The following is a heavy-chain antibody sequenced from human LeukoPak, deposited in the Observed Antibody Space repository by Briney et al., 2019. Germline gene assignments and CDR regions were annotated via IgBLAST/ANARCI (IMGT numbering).Heavy chain of an antibody. V-gene: IGHV4-61*01. CDR3: GRETIAATGTSVFFDY. CDR1: GGSVSSGSYY. D-gene: IGHD6-13*01. CDR2: IYHSGST. Sequence: PSETLSLTCTVSGGSVSSGSYYWTWFRQPPGKGLEWIGYIYHSGSTNYNPSLKSRVTISLDTSKNQFSLKLTSMTAADTAVYYCGRETIAATGTSVFFDYWGQGTLVTVS. J-gene: IGHJ4*02.